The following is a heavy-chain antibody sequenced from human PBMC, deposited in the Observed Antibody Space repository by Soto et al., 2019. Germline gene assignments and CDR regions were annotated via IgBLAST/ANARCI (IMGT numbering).Heavy chain of an antibody. V-gene: IGHV3-53*01. CDR1: GFTVSSNY. CDR2: IYSGGST. CDR3: AREWELPNYYGMDV. J-gene: IGHJ6*02. Sequence: GGSLRLSCAASGFTVSSNYMSWVRQAPGKGLEWVSVIYSGGSTYYADSVKGRFTISRDNSKNTVHLQMNSLRAEDTAVYYCAREWELPNYYGMDVWGQGTTVTVSS. D-gene: IGHD1-26*01.